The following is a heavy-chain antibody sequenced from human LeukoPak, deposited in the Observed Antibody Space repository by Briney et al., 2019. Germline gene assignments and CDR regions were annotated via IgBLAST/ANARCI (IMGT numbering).Heavy chain of an antibody. CDR3: GKDGGYCSSTSCHYYYYMDV. CDR2: IRYDGSNK. CDR1: GFTFSSYG. J-gene: IGHJ6*03. Sequence: GGSLRLSCAASGFTFSSYGMHWVRQAPGKGLEWVAFIRYDGSNKYYADSVKGRFTISRDNSKNTLYLQMDSLRAEDTAVYYCGKDGGYCSSTSCHYYYYMDVWGKGTTVTVSS. V-gene: IGHV3-30*02. D-gene: IGHD2-2*03.